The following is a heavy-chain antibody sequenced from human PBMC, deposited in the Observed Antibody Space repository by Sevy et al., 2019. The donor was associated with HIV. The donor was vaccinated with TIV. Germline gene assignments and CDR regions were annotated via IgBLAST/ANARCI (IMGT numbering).Heavy chain of an antibody. V-gene: IGHV3-53*01. J-gene: IGHJ3*02. CDR3: RMTAIQGAWAFDI. Sequence: GGSLRLSCAASGFTVSSNYMSWVRQAPGKGLEWVSVIYSGGSTYYADSVKGRFTICRYNSNNTLYLQMNSLRAEDTAVYYCRMTAIQGAWAFDIWGQGTMVTVSS. CDR2: IYSGGST. CDR1: GFTVSSNY. D-gene: IGHD2-21*02.